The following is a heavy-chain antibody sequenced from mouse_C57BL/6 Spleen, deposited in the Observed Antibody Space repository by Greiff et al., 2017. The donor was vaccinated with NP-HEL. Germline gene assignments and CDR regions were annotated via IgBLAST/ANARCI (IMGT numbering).Heavy chain of an antibody. CDR1: GFSLTSYG. Sequence: VQRVESGPGLVQPSQSLSITCTVSGFSLTSYGVHWVRPSPGKGLEWLGVIWSGGSTDYNAAFISRLSISKDNSKSQVFFKMNSLQADDTAIYYCAAYYGDAMDYWGQGTSVTVSS. V-gene: IGHV2-2*01. CDR3: AAYYGDAMDY. CDR2: IWSGGST. D-gene: IGHD1-1*01. J-gene: IGHJ4*01.